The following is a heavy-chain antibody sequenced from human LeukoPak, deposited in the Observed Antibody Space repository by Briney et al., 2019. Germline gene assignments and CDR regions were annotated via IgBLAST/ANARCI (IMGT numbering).Heavy chain of an antibody. CDR2: IYTSGST. J-gene: IGHJ4*02. CDR1: GGSISSSNYY. D-gene: IGHD3-22*01. V-gene: IGHV4-61*02. Sequence: SETLSLTCTVSGGSISSSNYYWSWIRQPAGKGLEWIGRIYTSGSTNYNPSLKSRVTMSVDTSKNQFSLKLSSVTAADTAVYYCARSRGNYYDSSGYQGYFDYWGQGTLVTVSS. CDR3: ARSRGNYYDSSGYQGYFDY.